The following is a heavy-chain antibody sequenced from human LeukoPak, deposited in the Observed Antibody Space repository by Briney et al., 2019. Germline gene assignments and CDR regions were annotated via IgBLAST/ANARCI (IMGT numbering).Heavy chain of an antibody. D-gene: IGHD3-10*01. V-gene: IGHV4-30-4*08. CDR3: VRDPMIRGVSGWFDP. CDR2: IYYSGST. J-gene: IGHJ5*02. CDR1: GGSISSSEYY. Sequence: KPSETLSLTCTVSGGSISSSEYYWDWIRQPPGKGLEWIGYIYYSGSTNYNPSLKSRVTISVDTSKNQFSLKLYSVTAADTAVYYCVRDPMIRGVSGWFDPWGQGTLVTVSS.